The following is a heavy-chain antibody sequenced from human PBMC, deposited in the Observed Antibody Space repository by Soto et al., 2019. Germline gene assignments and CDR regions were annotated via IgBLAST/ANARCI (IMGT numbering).Heavy chain of an antibody. V-gene: IGHV3-33*01. CDR2: ISHDGNYK. CDR3: ARDRNFVFDY. J-gene: IGHJ4*02. Sequence: QVQLVESGGGVVQPGRSLRLSCAASGFSLNNYGMHWVRQAPGKGLEWVAVISHDGNYKDYADSVKGRFTMSRDSSKNALYVQMDSLRAEDTAVYYCARDRNFVFDYWGQGTLVAVSS. D-gene: IGHD2-21*01. CDR1: GFSLNNYG.